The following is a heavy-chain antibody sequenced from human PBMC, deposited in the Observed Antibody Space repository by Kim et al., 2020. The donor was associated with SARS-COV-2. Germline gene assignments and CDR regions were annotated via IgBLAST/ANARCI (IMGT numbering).Heavy chain of an antibody. V-gene: IGHV3-23*01. CDR3: AKDEVQATVGLGSCDS. J-gene: IGHJ5*01. CDR1: GFSATDFA. CDR2: INDFDGRV. D-gene: IGHD3-16*01. Sequence: GGSLRLSCAGSGFSATDFARNWVRLAEGRGLEWVLGINDFDGRVYYADFAQGRFTVSRDEINNSIYLQMTSLRVEDTAVYYCAKDEVQATVGLGSCDSWGQGNPVIVS.